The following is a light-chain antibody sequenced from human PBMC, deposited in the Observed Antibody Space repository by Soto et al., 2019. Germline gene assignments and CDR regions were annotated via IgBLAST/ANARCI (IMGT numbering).Light chain of an antibody. Sequence: QSVLTQPASVSGSPGQSIPISCTGTSSDVGIYNFVSWYQHHPGKAPKLMIYDVSNRPSGVSDRFSGSKSGNTASLTISGLQADDEADYYCTSYTISDTYVFGTGTKVTVL. J-gene: IGLJ1*01. CDR3: TSYTISDTYV. V-gene: IGLV2-14*03. CDR2: DVS. CDR1: SSDVGIYNF.